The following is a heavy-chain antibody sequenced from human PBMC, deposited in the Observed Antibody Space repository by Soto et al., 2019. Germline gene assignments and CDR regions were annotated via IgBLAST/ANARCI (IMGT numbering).Heavy chain of an antibody. Sequence: EVQLVESGGGLVKPGGSLRLSCAASGFTFSSYSMNWVRQAPGKGLEWVSSISSSSSYIYYADSLKGRFTISRDNAKNSLYLQMNSLRAEDTAVYYCARAIAAAGFNWGQGTLVTVSS. V-gene: IGHV3-21*01. CDR2: ISSSSSYI. CDR3: ARAIAAAGFN. CDR1: GFTFSSYS. J-gene: IGHJ4*02. D-gene: IGHD6-13*01.